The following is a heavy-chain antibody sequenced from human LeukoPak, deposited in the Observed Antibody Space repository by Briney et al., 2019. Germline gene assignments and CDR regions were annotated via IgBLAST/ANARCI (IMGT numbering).Heavy chain of an antibody. CDR2: IKQDGSEK. V-gene: IGHV3-7*03. D-gene: IGHD4-17*01. J-gene: IGHJ4*02. Sequence: GGSLRLSCAASGFTFRSYWLSWVRQAPGKGLAWVANIKQDGSEKYYVDSVKGRFTNSRDNAKNSLYLQMNSLRAEDTAVYYCAREVSYGDYELGYWGQGTLVTVSS. CDR3: AREVSYGDYELGY. CDR1: GFTFRSYW.